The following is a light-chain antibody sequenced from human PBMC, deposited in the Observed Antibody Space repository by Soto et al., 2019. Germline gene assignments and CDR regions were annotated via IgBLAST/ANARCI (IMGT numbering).Light chain of an antibody. CDR3: QQYSSYSRGT. V-gene: IGKV1-5*01. CDR2: DAS. J-gene: IGKJ3*01. Sequence: DIQMTQSPSTLSASVGDRVTITCRASQSISSWLAWYQQRPGKTPRLLIYDASTLESGVPSRFSGSGSGTEFTLTISSLQPDDFATYYCQQYSSYSRGTFGPGTIVDIK. CDR1: QSISSW.